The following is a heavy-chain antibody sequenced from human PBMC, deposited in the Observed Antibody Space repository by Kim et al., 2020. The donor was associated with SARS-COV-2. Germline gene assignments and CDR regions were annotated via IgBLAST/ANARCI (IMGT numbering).Heavy chain of an antibody. CDR1: GFTFSSYS. CDR3: ARGGPVMGRYYYDSSGPDY. D-gene: IGHD3-22*01. Sequence: GGSLRLSCAASGFTFSSYSMNWVRQAPGKGLEWVSYISSSSSTIYYADSVKGRFTISRDNAKNSLYLQMNSLRAEDTAVYYCARGGPVMGRYYYDSSGPDYWGQGTLVTVSS. CDR2: ISSSSSTI. J-gene: IGHJ4*02. V-gene: IGHV3-48*04.